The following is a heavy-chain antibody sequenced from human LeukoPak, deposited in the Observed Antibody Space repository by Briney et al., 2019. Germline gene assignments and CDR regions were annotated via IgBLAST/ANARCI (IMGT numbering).Heavy chain of an antibody. CDR3: ARLGPLTIFGVVIIDFRHVPNGMDV. CDR2: IYSGGST. D-gene: IGHD3-3*01. J-gene: IGHJ6*02. Sequence: GGSLRLSCAASGFTVSSNYMSWVRQAPGKGLEWVSVIYSGGSTYYADSVKGRFTISRDNSKNTLYLQMNSLRAEDTAVYYCARLGPLTIFGVVIIDFRHVPNGMDVWGQGTTVTVSS. V-gene: IGHV3-53*01. CDR1: GFTVSSNY.